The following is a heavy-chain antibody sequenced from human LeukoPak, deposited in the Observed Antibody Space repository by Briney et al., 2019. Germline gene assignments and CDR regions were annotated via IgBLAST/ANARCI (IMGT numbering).Heavy chain of an antibody. CDR1: GYRFTSYW. J-gene: IGHJ6*04. Sequence: GESLRISLKGSGYRFTSYWISWGRPMPGKGRGWRGRIDSSDSYTNYSPSFQGHVTISADKSISTAYLQWSSLKASDTAMYYCARSPGYSSGWGDVWGKGTTVTVSS. CDR2: IDSSDSYT. D-gene: IGHD6-19*01. CDR3: ARSPGYSSGWGDV. V-gene: IGHV5-10-1*01.